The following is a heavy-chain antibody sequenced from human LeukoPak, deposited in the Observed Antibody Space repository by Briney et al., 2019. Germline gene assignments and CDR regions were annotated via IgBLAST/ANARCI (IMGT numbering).Heavy chain of an antibody. V-gene: IGHV4-39*01. CDR1: GGSISSSSYY. CDR3: ARLTTAFDY. D-gene: IGHD3-22*01. Sequence: SETLSLTCTFSGGSISSSSYYWGWIRQPPGKGLEWIGSIYYSGSTYYNPSLKSRVTISVDTSKNQFSLKLSSVTAADTAVYYCARLTTAFDYWGQGTLVTVSS. CDR2: IYYSGST. J-gene: IGHJ4*02.